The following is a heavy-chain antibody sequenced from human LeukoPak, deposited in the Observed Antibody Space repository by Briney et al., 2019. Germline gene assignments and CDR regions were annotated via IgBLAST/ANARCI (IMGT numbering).Heavy chain of an antibody. Sequence: SETLSLTCTVSGGSISSYYWSWIRQPPGKGLEWIGDIYYSGSTNYNPSLKSRVTISLDTSKNQFSLTLRSLTAADTAVYYCARGNRDAYNMFDPWGPGTLVTVSS. V-gene: IGHV4-59*01. CDR1: GGSISSYY. CDR3: ARGNRDAYNMFDP. D-gene: IGHD5-24*01. CDR2: IYYSGST. J-gene: IGHJ5*02.